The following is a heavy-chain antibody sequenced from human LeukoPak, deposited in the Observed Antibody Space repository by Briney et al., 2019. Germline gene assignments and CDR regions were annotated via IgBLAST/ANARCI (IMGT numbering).Heavy chain of an antibody. D-gene: IGHD6-19*01. CDR3: ASHGGWFQNNAFEY. Sequence: GGVLRLSCAPSEFTFSSYWRHWVRQAPGKGRVWVSRINGDGSSTSYAHSVKGRFTISIDNAKNTLYLQMKSLRAEDTAVYYCASHGGWFQNNAFEYWGQGTLVTVSS. CDR2: INGDGSST. V-gene: IGHV3-74*01. CDR1: EFTFSSYW. J-gene: IGHJ4*02.